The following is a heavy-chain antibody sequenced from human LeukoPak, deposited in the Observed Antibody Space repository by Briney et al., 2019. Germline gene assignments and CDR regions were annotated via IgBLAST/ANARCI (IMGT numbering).Heavy chain of an antibody. Sequence: ASVKVSCKASGYTFTGYYMHWVRQAPGQGLEWMGWINPNSGGTNYAQKFQGRVTMTRDTSISTAYMELSRLRSDDTAVYYCARTYCSGGSCYGDYYYMDVWGKGTTVTVSS. J-gene: IGHJ6*03. V-gene: IGHV1-2*02. D-gene: IGHD2-15*01. CDR2: INPNSGGT. CDR3: ARTYCSGGSCYGDYYYMDV. CDR1: GYTFTGYY.